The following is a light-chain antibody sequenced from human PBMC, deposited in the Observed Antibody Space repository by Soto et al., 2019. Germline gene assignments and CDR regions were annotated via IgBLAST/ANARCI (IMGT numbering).Light chain of an antibody. CDR1: NSDVGGYNY. CDR2: EVN. CDR3: SSYAGSNWYV. J-gene: IGLJ1*01. V-gene: IGLV2-8*01. Sequence: QSVLTQPPSASGSPGQSVTISCTGTNSDVGGYNYVSWYQQYPGKAPKLIIYEVNEWPSGVPDRFSGSKSGNTASLTVSGLQTADEADYYCSSYAGSNWYVFGTGTKVTVL.